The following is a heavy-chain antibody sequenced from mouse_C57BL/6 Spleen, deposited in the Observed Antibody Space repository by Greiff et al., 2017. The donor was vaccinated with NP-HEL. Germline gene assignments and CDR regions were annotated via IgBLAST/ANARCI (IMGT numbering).Heavy chain of an antibody. CDR3: ARAEGSNLYYFDY. J-gene: IGHJ2*01. V-gene: IGHV1-54*01. CDR1: GYAFTNYL. CDR2: INPRSGGT. D-gene: IGHD2-5*01. Sequence: QVQLKESGAELVRPGTSVKVSCKASGYAFTNYLIEWVKQRPGQGLEWIGVINPRSGGTNYNEKFKGKATLTADKSSSTAYMQLSSLTSEDSAVYFCARAEGSNLYYFDYWGQGTTLTVSS.